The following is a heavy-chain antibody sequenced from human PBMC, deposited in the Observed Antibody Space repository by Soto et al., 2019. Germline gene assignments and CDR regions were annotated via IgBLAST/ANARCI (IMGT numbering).Heavy chain of an antibody. V-gene: IGHV2-5*02. D-gene: IGHD2-2*01. Sequence: GPTLVNPTQTLTLTCTFSGFSLSTSGVGVGWIRQPPGKALEWLALIYWDDDKRYSPSLKSRLTITKDTSKNQVVLTMTNMDPVDTATYYCAHREVDCISTSCPFDYWGQGTLVTVSS. CDR2: IYWDDDK. CDR3: AHREVDCISTSCPFDY. J-gene: IGHJ4*02. CDR1: GFSLSTSGVG.